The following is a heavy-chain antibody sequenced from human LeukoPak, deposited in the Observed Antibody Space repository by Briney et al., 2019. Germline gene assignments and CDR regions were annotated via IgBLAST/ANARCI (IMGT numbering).Heavy chain of an antibody. CDR3: ARTTTVTKGLDY. V-gene: IGHV4-31*03. CDR2: TYYSGST. CDR1: GGSISSGGYY. D-gene: IGHD4-17*01. J-gene: IGHJ4*02. Sequence: SETLSLTCTVSGGSISSGGYYWSWIRQHPGKGLEWIGYTYYSGSTYYNPSLKSRVTISVDTSKNQFSLKLSSVTAADTAVYYCARTTTVTKGLDYWGQGTLVTVSS.